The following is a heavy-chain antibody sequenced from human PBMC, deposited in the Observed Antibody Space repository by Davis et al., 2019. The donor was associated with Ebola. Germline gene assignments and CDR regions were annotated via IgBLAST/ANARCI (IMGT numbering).Heavy chain of an antibody. CDR3: ARQHDPSTPAPGF. J-gene: IGHJ4*02. V-gene: IGHV3-20*04. CDR1: GFTFDDYG. D-gene: IGHD5/OR15-5a*01. Sequence: GESLKISCAASGFTFDDYGMSWVRQAPGKGLEWVSGINWNGGSTGYADSVKGRFTISRDNAKNSLYLQMNSLRAEDTALYYCARQHDPSTPAPGFWGQGTLVTVSS. CDR2: INWNGGST.